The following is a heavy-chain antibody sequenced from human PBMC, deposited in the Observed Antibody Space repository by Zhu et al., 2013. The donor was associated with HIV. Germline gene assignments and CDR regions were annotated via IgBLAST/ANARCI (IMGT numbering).Heavy chain of an antibody. CDR3: ARAGRAGRAYCGGDCYPRGYWFDP. J-gene: IGHJ5*02. Sequence: QVQLVQSGAEVKKPGSSVKVSCKASGGTFSSYAISWVRQAPGQGLEWMGGIIPIFGTANYAQKFQGRVTITADESTSTAYMELSSLRSEDTAVYYCARAGRAGRAYCGGDCYPRGYWFDPWGQGTLGXPSPQ. CDR1: GGTFSSYA. D-gene: IGHD2-21*02. CDR2: IIPIFGTA. V-gene: IGHV1-69*01.